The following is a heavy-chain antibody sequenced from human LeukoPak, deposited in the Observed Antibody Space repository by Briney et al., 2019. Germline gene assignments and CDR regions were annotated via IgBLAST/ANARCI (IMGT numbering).Heavy chain of an antibody. V-gene: IGHV3-23*01. CDR2: TSSSDAGK. CDR1: GFSLSSYA. J-gene: IGHJ4*02. CDR3: AKAPVTSCRGAFCYPFDS. D-gene: IGHD2-15*01. Sequence: GGSLRLSCTVSGFSLSSYALSWVRRAPGKGLEWVSATSSSDAGKYYADSVRGRFTISRDNSRNTTYLQMNSLRVEDAAVYYCAKAPVTSCRGAFCYPFDSWGQGTLVTVSS.